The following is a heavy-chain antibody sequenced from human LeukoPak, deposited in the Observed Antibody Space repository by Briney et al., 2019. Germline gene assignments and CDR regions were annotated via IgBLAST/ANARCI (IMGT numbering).Heavy chain of an antibody. Sequence: ASVKVSCKASGGTFSSYAISWVRQAPGQGLEWMGIINPSGGSTSYAQKFQGRVTMTRDTSTSTVYMELSSLRSEDTAVYYCARGQLNWFDPWGQGTLVTVSS. V-gene: IGHV1-46*01. CDR2: INPSGGST. CDR3: ARGQLNWFDP. D-gene: IGHD2-2*01. J-gene: IGHJ5*02. CDR1: GGTFSSYA.